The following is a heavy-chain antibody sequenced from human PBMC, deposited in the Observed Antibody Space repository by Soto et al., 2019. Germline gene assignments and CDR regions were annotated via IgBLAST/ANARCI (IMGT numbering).Heavy chain of an antibody. CDR1: GFTFDDYA. J-gene: IGHJ4*02. CDR2: ITWDGGTT. D-gene: IGHD1-1*01. CDR3: ARSGDNYNRLDY. Sequence: PGGSLRLSCAASGFTFDDYAMHWVRQAPGKGLEWVSLITWDGGTTYYADSVKGHFSISRDNTKNLLYLQMNSLRAEDTAVYYCARSGDNYNRLDYWGQGTPVTVSS. V-gene: IGHV3-43D*04.